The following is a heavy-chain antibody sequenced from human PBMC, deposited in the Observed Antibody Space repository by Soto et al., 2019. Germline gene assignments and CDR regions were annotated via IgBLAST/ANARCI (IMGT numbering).Heavy chain of an antibody. CDR1: GFTFSNAW. J-gene: IGHJ3*02. D-gene: IGHD5-18*01. CDR3: TADTAMARAAFDI. V-gene: IGHV3-15*07. Sequence: PGGSLRLSCVASGFTFSNAWMNWVRQAPGKGLEWVGRIKSKTDGGTTDYAAPVKGRFTISRDDSKSTLSLQMNSLKTEDTAVYYCTADTAMARAAFDIWGQGTMVTVSS. CDR2: IKSKTDGGTT.